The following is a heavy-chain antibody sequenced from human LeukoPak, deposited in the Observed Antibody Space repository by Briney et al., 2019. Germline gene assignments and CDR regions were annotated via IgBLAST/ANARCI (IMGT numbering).Heavy chain of an antibody. CDR3: ARSGDSSGYYGFFDY. Sequence: LETLSLTCTFPGDSITYYYWSWIRQPPGKGLEWIGYVYYTGSTNYNPSLKSRLTISLDTSNNQFSLKLSSVTAADTAVYYCARSGDSSGYYGFFDYWGQGTLVTVSS. J-gene: IGHJ4*02. CDR2: VYYTGST. D-gene: IGHD3-22*01. CDR1: GDSITYYY. V-gene: IGHV4-59*01.